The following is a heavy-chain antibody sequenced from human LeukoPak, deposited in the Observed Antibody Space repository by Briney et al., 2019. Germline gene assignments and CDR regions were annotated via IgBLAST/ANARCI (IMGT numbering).Heavy chain of an antibody. CDR3: ARESIVVVVAATPVNDY. V-gene: IGHV1-2*02. Sequence: ASVKVSCKASGYTFTGYYMHWVRQAPGQGLEWMGWTNPNSGGTNYAQKFQGRVTMTRDTSISTAYMELSRLRSDDTAVYYCARESIVVVVAATPVNDYWGRGTLVTVSS. CDR2: TNPNSGGT. D-gene: IGHD2-15*01. CDR1: GYTFTGYY. J-gene: IGHJ4*02.